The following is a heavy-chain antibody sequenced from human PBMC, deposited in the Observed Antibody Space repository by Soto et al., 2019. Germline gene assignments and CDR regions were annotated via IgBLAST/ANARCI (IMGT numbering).Heavy chain of an antibody. CDR1: GGTFSSYA. D-gene: IGHD2-2*01. V-gene: IGHV1-69*01. J-gene: IGHJ6*02. CDR2: IIPISGTA. CDR3: ARSQGSSTSLEIYYYYYYGMDV. Sequence: QVQLVQSGAEVKKPGSSVKVSCKASGGTFSSYAISWVRQXXXXXXXXMGGIIPISGTANYAQKFQGRVTITADESTSTAYMELSSLRSEDTAVYYCARSQGSSTSLEIYYYYYYGMDVWGQGTTVTVSS.